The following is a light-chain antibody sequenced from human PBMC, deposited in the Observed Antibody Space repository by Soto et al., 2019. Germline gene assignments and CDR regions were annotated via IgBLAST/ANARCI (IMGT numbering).Light chain of an antibody. CDR1: QSVDTK. CDR2: GAS. V-gene: IGKV3-15*01. CDR3: QQYNNWYT. J-gene: IGKJ2*01. Sequence: ETVMTQSPATLSVSPGERANLSCRVSQSVDTKLAWYQHKPGQAPRLLIYGASTRATGIPARFSGSGSGTEFTLTISSLQSEDFAVYFCQQYNNWYTYGQGTKLEIK.